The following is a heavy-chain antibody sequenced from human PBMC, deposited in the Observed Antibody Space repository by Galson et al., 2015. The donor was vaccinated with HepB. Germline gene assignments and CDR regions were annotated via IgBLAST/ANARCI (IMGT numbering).Heavy chain of an antibody. CDR3: ATLNPFDA. CDR2: INSAATST. Sequence: SLRLSCATSGFTFSAFGMNWVRQAPGKGLVWVSYINSAATSTTYADSVRGRFTMSRDNARKTVFLQMNDLRAEDTAVYYCATLNPFDAWGQGAMVTVSS. D-gene: IGHD1-14*01. CDR1: GFTFSAFG. J-gene: IGHJ3*01. V-gene: IGHV3-74*01.